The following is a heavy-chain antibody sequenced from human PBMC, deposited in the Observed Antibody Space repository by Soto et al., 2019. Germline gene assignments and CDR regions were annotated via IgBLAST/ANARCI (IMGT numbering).Heavy chain of an antibody. CDR1: GSTVSTKY. D-gene: IGHD3-16*01. J-gene: IGHJ4*02. V-gene: IGHV3-66*01. CDR2: IYSGGST. CDR3: ARDPWAADY. Sequence: ESGGGLVQPGGSLRLSCAPSGSTVSTKYMSWVRQAPGKGLEWVSVIYSGGSTFYADSVRGRFTISRDNSKNTVNLQMNSLRAEDTAVYYCARDPWAADYWGQGTLVTVSS.